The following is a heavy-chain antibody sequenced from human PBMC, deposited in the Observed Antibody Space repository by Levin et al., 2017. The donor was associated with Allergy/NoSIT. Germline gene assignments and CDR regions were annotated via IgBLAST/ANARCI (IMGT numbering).Heavy chain of an antibody. D-gene: IGHD6-19*01. Sequence: GGSLRLSCAASGFTFSTYAMSWVRQAPGKGLDWVSAVSGRVGSTYYADSVKGRFTISRDNSKNTLYLQMNSLRTEDTAVYYCTISSGWYRPTGAFDYWGQGTLVTVSS. V-gene: IGHV3-23*01. CDR3: TISSGWYRPTGAFDY. CDR2: VSGRVGST. CDR1: GFTFSTYA. J-gene: IGHJ4*02.